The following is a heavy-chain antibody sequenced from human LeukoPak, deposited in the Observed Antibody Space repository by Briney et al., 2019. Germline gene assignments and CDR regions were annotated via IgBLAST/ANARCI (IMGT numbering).Heavy chain of an antibody. CDR2: ISHDGSNK. J-gene: IGHJ4*02. V-gene: IGHV3-30-3*01. CDR3: ARDQSRSFTIDS. Sequence: GGSLRLSCAASGFTFSSYAMHWVRQAPGKGLEWVAVISHDGSNKYYADSVKGRFTISRDNSKNTLYLQMNSLRAEDTAVYYCARDQSRSFTIDSWGQGTLVTVSS. D-gene: IGHD6-13*01. CDR1: GFTFSSYA.